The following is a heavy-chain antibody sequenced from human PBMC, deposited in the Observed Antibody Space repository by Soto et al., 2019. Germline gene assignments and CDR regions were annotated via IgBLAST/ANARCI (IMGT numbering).Heavy chain of an antibody. CDR3: ARVGLWLGELLSGKDY. J-gene: IGHJ4*02. CDR1: GFTFISYW. V-gene: IGHV3-7*01. Sequence: PGGSLRLSCAASGFTFISYWMSWVLQAPWKGLEWVANIKQDGSEKYYVDSVKGRFTISRDNAKNSLYLQMNSLRAEDTAVYYCARVGLWLGELLSGKDYWGQGTLVTVSS. D-gene: IGHD3-10*01. CDR2: IKQDGSEK.